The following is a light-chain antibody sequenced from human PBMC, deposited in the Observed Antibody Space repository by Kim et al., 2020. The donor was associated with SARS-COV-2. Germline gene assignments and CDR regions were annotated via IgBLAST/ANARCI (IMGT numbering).Light chain of an antibody. Sequence: ALGKTVRSTCTGDSLRSYYASWYQQKPGQAPVLVIYDKNNRPSGIPDRFSGASSGNTASLTITGAQAEDEADYYCNSRDSSGNHWVFGGGTQLTVL. CDR1: SLRSYY. V-gene: IGLV3-19*01. CDR3: NSRDSSGNHWV. J-gene: IGLJ3*02. CDR2: DKN.